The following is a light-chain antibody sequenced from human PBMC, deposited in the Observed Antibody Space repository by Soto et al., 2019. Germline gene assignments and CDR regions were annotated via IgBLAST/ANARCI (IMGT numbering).Light chain of an antibody. CDR3: QQYNNWPPN. Sequence: EIVMTQSPATLSVSPGERATLSCRASQSVSSNLAWYQQKPGQAPRLLIYAASTRAPGIPARFSGSGSGTEFTLTISSLQSEDFAVYYCQQYNNWPPNFGQGTRLEIK. J-gene: IGKJ5*01. V-gene: IGKV3-15*01. CDR2: AAS. CDR1: QSVSSN.